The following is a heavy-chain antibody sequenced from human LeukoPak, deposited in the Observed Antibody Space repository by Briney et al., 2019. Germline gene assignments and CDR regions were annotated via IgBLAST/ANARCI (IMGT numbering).Heavy chain of an antibody. D-gene: IGHD6-13*01. J-gene: IGHJ6*02. V-gene: IGHV1-18*01. Sequence: ASVKVSCKASGYTFTSYGISWVRPAPGQGLEWMGWISAYNGNTNYAQKLQGRVTMTTDTSTSTAYMELRSLRSDDTAVYYCARVSGSSWYPNYYYYGMDVWGQGTTVTVSS. CDR3: ARVSGSSWYPNYYYYGMDV. CDR2: ISAYNGNT. CDR1: GYTFTSYG.